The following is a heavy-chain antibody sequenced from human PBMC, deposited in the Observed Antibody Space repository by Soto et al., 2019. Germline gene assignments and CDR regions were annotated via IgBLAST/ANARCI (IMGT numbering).Heavy chain of an antibody. V-gene: IGHV1-2*04. CDR1: GYTFTGYY. D-gene: IGHD1-7*01. CDR2: INPNSGGT. CDR3: ASGITGTTTAPYYYYGMDV. J-gene: IGHJ6*02. Sequence: ASVKVSCKASGYTFTGYYMHWVRQAPGQGLEWMGWINPNSGGTNYAQKFQGWVTMPRDTSISTAYMELSRLRSDDTAVYYCASGITGTTTAPYYYYGMDVWGQGTTVSVSS.